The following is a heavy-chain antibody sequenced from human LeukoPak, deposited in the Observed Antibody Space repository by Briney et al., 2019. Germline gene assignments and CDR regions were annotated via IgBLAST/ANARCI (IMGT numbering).Heavy chain of an antibody. V-gene: IGHV1-2*02. CDR2: INPNSGGT. Sequence: ASVKVSCKASGYTFTGYYMHWVRQAPGQGLEWMGWINPNSGGTNYAQKLQGRVTMTRDTSISTAYMELSRLRSDDTAVYYCARDGGSGWYFDYWGQGTLVTVSS. D-gene: IGHD6-19*01. CDR3: ARDGGSGWYFDY. CDR1: GYTFTGYY. J-gene: IGHJ4*02.